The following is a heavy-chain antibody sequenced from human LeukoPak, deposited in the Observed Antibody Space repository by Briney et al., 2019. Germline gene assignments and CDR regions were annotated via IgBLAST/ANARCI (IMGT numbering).Heavy chain of an antibody. D-gene: IGHD2-15*01. J-gene: IGHJ5*02. CDR2: INHSGST. Sequence: SETLSLTCAVYGGSFSGYYWSWIRQPPGKGLEWIGEINHSGSTNYNPSLKSRVTISVDTSKNQFSLKLSSVTAADTAVYYCASRPGVVVAATSGGWFDPWGQGTLVTVSS. CDR3: ASRPGVVVAATSGGWFDP. CDR1: GGSFSGYY. V-gene: IGHV4-34*01.